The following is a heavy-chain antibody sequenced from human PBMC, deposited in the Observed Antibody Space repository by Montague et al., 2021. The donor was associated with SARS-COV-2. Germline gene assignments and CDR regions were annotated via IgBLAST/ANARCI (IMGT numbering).Heavy chain of an antibody. CDR1: GGSISSGDFF. V-gene: IGHV4-39*01. Sequence: SETLSLTCTVSGGSISSGDFFWVRICQRPGMGLEWIGSIYSDARTKHNLTLKSRVSISADMSRSLLSLELISVTAADTAVYYCAGRRRDASRWGRTYYLDYWGQGTLVTVSP. J-gene: IGHJ4*02. CDR3: AGRRRDASRWGRTYYLDY. D-gene: IGHD3-16*01. CDR2: IYSDART.